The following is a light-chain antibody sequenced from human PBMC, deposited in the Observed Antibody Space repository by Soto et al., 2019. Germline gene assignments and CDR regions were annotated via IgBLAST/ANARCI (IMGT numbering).Light chain of an antibody. CDR1: QNIERW. CDR3: QQYQSDKWT. V-gene: IGKV1-5*01. J-gene: IGKJ1*01. CDR2: DVS. Sequence: DIQMTQSPSTVSASVGYRVILTCRASQNIERWQAWYQQKPGKAPKLLLYDVSTLERGVPSRFSGSGSATEFTLTISDLQPDDFATYYCQQYQSDKWTFSQGTKVDIK.